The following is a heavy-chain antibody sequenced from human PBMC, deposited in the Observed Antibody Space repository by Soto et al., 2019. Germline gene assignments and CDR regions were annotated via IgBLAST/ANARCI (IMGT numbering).Heavy chain of an antibody. CDR1: GFTFSNYA. CDR3: ARGSAGHYNSGTLLD. V-gene: IGHV3-30-3*01. D-gene: IGHD3-10*01. J-gene: IGHJ4*02. CDR2: ISDDGINE. Sequence: QVQVVESGGGMVQPGRSLRLSCAASGFTFSNYAMHWVRQAPGKGLEWVAVISDDGINEYYADSVKGRFTISRDNSKNTLYLQMNSLRGDDTAVYYCARGSAGHYNSGTLLDWGQGTLVTVSS.